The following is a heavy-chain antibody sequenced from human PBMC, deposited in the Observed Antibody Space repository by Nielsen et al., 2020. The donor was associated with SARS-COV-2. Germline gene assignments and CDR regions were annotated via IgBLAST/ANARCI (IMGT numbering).Heavy chain of an antibody. V-gene: IGHV7-4-1*02. J-gene: IGHJ4*02. Sequence: ASVKVSCKASGYTFTSYAMHWVRQAPGQGLEWMGWINTNTGNPTYAQGFTGRFVFSLDTSVNTAYLQISRLKPEDTAVYFCAKDLAASVYWGQGTLVTVSS. CDR1: GYTFTSYA. CDR2: INTNTGNP. D-gene: IGHD6-13*01. CDR3: AKDLAASVY.